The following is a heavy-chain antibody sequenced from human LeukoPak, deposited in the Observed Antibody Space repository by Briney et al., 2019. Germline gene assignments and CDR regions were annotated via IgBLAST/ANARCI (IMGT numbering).Heavy chain of an antibody. V-gene: IGHV1-69*04. CDR2: IIPILAIA. Sequence: GASVKVSCKASGGTFSSYAISWVRQAPGQGLEWMGRIIPILAIANYAQKFQGRVTITADKSTSTAYMELSSLRSEDTAVYYCARDQMRARITVAGLRIDAFDIWGQGTMVTVSS. D-gene: IGHD6-19*01. CDR1: GGTFSSYA. J-gene: IGHJ3*02. CDR3: ARDQMRARITVAGLRIDAFDI.